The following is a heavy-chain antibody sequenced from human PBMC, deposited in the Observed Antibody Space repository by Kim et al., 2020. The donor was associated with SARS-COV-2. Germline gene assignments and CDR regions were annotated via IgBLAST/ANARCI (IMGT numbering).Heavy chain of an antibody. V-gene: IGHV4-39*01. CDR3: ARRLVGATWDY. J-gene: IGHJ4*02. D-gene: IGHD1-26*01. Sequence: SETLSLTCTVSGGSISSSSYYWGWIRQPPGKGLEWIGSIYYSGSTYYNPSLKSRVTISVDTSKNQFSLKLSSVTAADTAVYYCARRLVGATWDYWGQGTLVTVSS. CDR2: IYYSGST. CDR1: GGSISSSSYY.